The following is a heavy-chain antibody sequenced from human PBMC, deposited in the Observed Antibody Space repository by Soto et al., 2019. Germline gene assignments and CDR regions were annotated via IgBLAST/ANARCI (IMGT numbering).Heavy chain of an antibody. CDR1: GGTFSSYA. Sequence: SVKVSCKASGGTFSSYAISWVRQAPGQGLEWMGGIIPIFGTANYAQKFQGRVTITADESTSTAYMELSSLRSEDTAVYYCATYPRGRGYYYGMDVWGQGTTVTVSS. V-gene: IGHV1-69*13. CDR3: ATYPRGRGYYYGMDV. J-gene: IGHJ6*02. D-gene: IGHD1-26*01. CDR2: IIPIFGTA.